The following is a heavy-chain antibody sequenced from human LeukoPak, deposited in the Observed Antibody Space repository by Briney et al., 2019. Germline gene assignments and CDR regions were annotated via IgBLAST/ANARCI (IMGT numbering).Heavy chain of an antibody. CDR2: INPNSGGT. CDR3: ARSRYYYGSGRDYGMDV. V-gene: IGHV1-2*02. J-gene: IGHJ6*02. Sequence: ASVKVSCKASGYTFTGYYMHWGREAPGQGLEWMGGINPNSGGTNYAQKFQGRVTMTRDTSISTAYMELSRLRSDDTAVYYCARSRYYYGSGRDYGMDVWGQGTTVTVSS. CDR1: GYTFTGYY. D-gene: IGHD3-10*01.